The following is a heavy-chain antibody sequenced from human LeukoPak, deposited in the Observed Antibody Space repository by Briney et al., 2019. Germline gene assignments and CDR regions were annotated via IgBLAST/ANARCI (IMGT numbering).Heavy chain of an antibody. D-gene: IGHD4-23*01. CDR2: INQHGTDK. V-gene: IGHV3-7*05. CDR3: AANGGPFDF. Sequence: GGSLRLSCAASGFTFSSYWMGWVRQAPGKGLEWVANINQHGTDKYYVDSVRGRFTISRDNAKNSLYLQMNSLRAEDTAVYYCAANGGPFDFWGQGTLVPSPQ. CDR1: GFTFSSYW. J-gene: IGHJ4*02.